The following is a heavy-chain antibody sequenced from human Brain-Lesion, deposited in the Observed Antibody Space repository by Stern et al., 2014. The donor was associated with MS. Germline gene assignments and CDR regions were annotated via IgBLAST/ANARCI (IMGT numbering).Heavy chain of an antibody. CDR3: ARHDSVPRPSQLYSARDRGPGYFDY. V-gene: IGHV4-39*01. CDR1: GGSISSSTYY. D-gene: IGHD1-26*01. CDR2: IYYSGFT. J-gene: IGHJ4*02. Sequence: VQLVESGPGLVKPSETLSLTCTVSGGSISSSTYYWAWIRQPPGKGLEWIGNIYYSGFTYYNPSLKSRVTISVDMSKTQSSLKLSSATAADTAIYYCARHDSVPRPSQLYSARDRGPGYFDYWGQGTLVTVSS.